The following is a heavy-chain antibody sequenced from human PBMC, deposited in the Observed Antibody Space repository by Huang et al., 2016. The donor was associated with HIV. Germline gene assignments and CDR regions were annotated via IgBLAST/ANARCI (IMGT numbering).Heavy chain of an antibody. CDR1: GGTFSSYA. J-gene: IGHJ4*02. V-gene: IGHV1-69*01. CDR3: ARVESRRYYDSSGYYY. Sequence: QVQLVQSGAEVKKPGSSVKVSCKASGGTFSSYAISWVRQAPGQGLEWMGGSMPSFGTANYAQKFQGRVTITADESTSVAYMELSSLRSEDTAVYYCARVESRRYYDSSGYYYWGQGTLVTVSS. CDR2: SMPSFGTA. D-gene: IGHD3-22*01.